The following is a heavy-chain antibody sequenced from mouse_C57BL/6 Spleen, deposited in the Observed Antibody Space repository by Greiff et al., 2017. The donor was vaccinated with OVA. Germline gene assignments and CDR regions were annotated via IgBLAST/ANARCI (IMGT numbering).Heavy chain of an antibody. D-gene: IGHD2-2*01. J-gene: IGHJ4*01. CDR3: ARSSYYGYGYAMDY. CDR2: IDPSDSYT. Sequence: VQLQQPGAELVKPGASVKLSCKASGYTFTSYWMQWVKQRPGQGLEWIGEIDPSDSYTNYNQKFKGKATLTVDTSSSTAYMQLSSLTSEDSAVYYCARSSYYGYGYAMDYWGQGTSVTVSS. V-gene: IGHV1-50*01. CDR1: GYTFTSYW.